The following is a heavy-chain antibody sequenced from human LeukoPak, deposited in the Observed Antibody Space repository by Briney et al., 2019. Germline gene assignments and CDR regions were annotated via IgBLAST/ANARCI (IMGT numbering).Heavy chain of an antibody. CDR3: TTDLWNYYDRAWDY. CDR1: GFTFSNAW. V-gene: IGHV3-15*01. J-gene: IGHJ4*02. CDR2: IKSKTDGGTT. Sequence: GGSLRLSCAASGFTFSNAWMSWVRQAPGKGLEWVGRIKSKTDGGTTDYAAPVKGRFTISRDDSKNTLYLQMNSLKTEDTAVYYGTTDLWNYYDRAWDYWGQGTLVTVSS. D-gene: IGHD3-22*01.